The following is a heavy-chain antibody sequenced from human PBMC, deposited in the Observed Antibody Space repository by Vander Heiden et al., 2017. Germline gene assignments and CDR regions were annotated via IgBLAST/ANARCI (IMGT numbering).Heavy chain of an antibody. J-gene: IGHJ6*02. CDR3: ARDSSSPRSRYYYDGMDV. V-gene: IGHV3-33*01. CDR2: IWYDGSNK. Sequence: QVQMVESGGGVVQPGRCLRPSCAESGFHFGSHGMQWVRQGPGKGLEWVAVIWYDGSNKDYADSVKGRFTISRDNSKNTLYLQMNSLRAEDTAVYYCARDSSSPRSRYYYDGMDVWGQGTTVTVSS. D-gene: IGHD6-6*01. CDR1: GFHFGSHG.